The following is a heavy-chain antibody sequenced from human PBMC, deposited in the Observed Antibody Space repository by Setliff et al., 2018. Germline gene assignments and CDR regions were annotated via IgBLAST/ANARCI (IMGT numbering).Heavy chain of an antibody. Sequence: SVKVSCKASGYILNSYGVSWVRQAPGQGLEWMGWISSYNNDVTNYLQRFQGRVTMTTDTSTSAAYMELRSLRSDDTAVYYCGISSLSICSGGTCPNAFDVWGQGTMVTVSS. J-gene: IGHJ3*01. D-gene: IGHD2-15*01. CDR3: GISSLSICSGGTCPNAFDV. CDR2: ISSYNNDVT. V-gene: IGHV1-18*01. CDR1: GYILNSYG.